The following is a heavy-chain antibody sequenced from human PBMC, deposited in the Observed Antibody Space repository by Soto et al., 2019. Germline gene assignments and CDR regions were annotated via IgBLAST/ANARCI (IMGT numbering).Heavy chain of an antibody. CDR2: MYTGGST. V-gene: IGHV3-53*01. J-gene: IGHJ4*02. CDR1: GFTVSTTY. Sequence: EVQLVESGGGLIHTGGSLRLSCGASGFTVSTTYMSWVRQAPGKGLEWVSTMYTGGSTSYADSVKGRFTISRDNSKNTRYLQMNGLRVEDTAVYYCAGGRGYIGYDGHDSWGQGTLVTVSS. D-gene: IGHD5-12*01. CDR3: AGGRGYIGYDGHDS.